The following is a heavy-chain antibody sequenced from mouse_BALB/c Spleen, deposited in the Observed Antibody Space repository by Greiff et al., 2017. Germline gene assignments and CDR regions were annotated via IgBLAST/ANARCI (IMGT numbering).Heavy chain of an antibody. CDR3: TRDYRYDRFAY. V-gene: IGHV1S81*02. J-gene: IGHJ3*01. Sequence: QVQLPQSGAELVKPGASVKLSCKASGYTFTSYYMYWVKQRPGQGLEWIGEINPSNGGTNFNEKFTSKATLTVDKSSSTAYMQLSSLTSEDSAVYYCTRDYRYDRFAYWGQGTLGTVSA. CDR1: GYTFTSYY. CDR2: INPSNGGT. D-gene: IGHD2-14*01.